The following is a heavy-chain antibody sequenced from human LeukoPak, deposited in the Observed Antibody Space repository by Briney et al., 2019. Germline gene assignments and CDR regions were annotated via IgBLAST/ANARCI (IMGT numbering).Heavy chain of an antibody. CDR1: GGTFSSYA. CDR2: IIPIFGTA. V-gene: IGHV1-69*06. J-gene: IGHJ6*03. Sequence: ASVKVSCKASGGTFSSYAISWVRQAPGQGLEWMGGIIPIFGTANYAQKFQGRVTITADKSTSTAYMGLSSLRSEDTAVYYCARGEGSGSYGLSYYYYYMDVWGKGTTVTVSS. D-gene: IGHD3-10*01. CDR3: ARGEGSGSYGLSYYYYYMDV.